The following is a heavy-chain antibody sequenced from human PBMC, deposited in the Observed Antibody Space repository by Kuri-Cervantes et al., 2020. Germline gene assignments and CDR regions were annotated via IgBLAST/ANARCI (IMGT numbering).Heavy chain of an antibody. CDR2: IYYSGST. V-gene: IGHV4-61*01. CDR3: ARARWADY. D-gene: IGHD3-16*01. J-gene: IGHJ4*02. CDR1: GGSVSSGSYY. Sequence: GSLRLSCTVSGGSVSSGSYYWSWIRQPPGKGLEWIGYIYYSGSTNYNPSLKSRVTISVDTSKNQFSLKLSSVTAADTAVYYCARARWADYWGQGTLVTVSS.